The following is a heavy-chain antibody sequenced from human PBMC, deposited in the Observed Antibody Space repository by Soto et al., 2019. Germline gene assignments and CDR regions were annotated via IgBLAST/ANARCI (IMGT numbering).Heavy chain of an antibody. V-gene: IGHV4-34*01. D-gene: IGHD1-1*01. CDR3: ARYKITGLFDS. J-gene: IGHJ4*02. CDR2: INHSGST. Sequence: QVQLQQWGAGLLKPSETLSLTCAVYGGSFSGYYCTWIRQPPRTGLEWIGEINHSGSTNYNPSLKSRVTISVDTSNTQFSLKLTSVTAADTAVYYCARYKITGLFDSWGQGTLVTVPS. CDR1: GGSFSGYY.